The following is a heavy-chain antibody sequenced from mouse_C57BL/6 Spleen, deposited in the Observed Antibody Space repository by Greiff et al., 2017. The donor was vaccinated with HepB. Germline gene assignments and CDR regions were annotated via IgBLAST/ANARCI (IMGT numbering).Heavy chain of an antibody. V-gene: IGHV3-6*01. CDR3: ARIWAGEGY. J-gene: IGHJ2*01. CDR1: GYSITSGYY. D-gene: IGHD3-2*02. CDR2: ISYDGSN. Sequence: VQLQQSGPGLVKPSQSLSLTCSVTGYSITSGYYWNWIRQFPGNKLEWMGYISYDGSNNYNPSLKNRISITRDTSKNQFFLKLNSVTTEDTATYYCARIWAGEGYWGQGTTLTVSS.